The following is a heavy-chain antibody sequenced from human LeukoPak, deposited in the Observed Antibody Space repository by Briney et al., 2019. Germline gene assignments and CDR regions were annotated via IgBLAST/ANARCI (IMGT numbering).Heavy chain of an antibody. V-gene: IGHV3-48*04. J-gene: IGHJ4*01. CDR1: GFTFNIYG. CDR3: ARATRNGYDY. CDR2: IGSRSVTT. D-gene: IGHD5-24*01. Sequence: GGSLRLSCEASGFTFNIYGMNWVRQAPGKGPEWVSYIGSRSVTTHYADSVEGRFTVSRDVAQNALYLQMNSLRRDDTAVYYCARATRNGYDYWGHGTRVTVSS.